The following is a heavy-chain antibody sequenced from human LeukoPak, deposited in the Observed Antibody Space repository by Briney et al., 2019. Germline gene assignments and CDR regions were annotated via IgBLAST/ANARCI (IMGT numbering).Heavy chain of an antibody. CDR3: ARLLNYPHA. CDR2: ISSSGSTI. CDR1: GFTFSDYN. V-gene: IGHV3-11*01. J-gene: IGHJ5*01. Sequence: GGSLRLSCEVSGFTFSDYNMDWIRQAPGKGLEWVSYISSSGSTIYYADSVKGRFTISRDNAKNSLYLQMNSLRAEDTAVYYCARLLNYPHAWGHGTLVTVSS. D-gene: IGHD1-7*01.